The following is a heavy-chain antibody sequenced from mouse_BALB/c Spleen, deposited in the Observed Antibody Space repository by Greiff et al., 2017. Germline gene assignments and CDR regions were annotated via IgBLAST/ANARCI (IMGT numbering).Heavy chain of an antibody. CDR2: IYPGGGYT. J-gene: IGHJ2*01. CDR1: GYTFTNYW. D-gene: IGHD2-14*01. Sequence: VKVVESGAELVRPGTSVKISCKASGYTFTNYWLGWVKQRPGHGLEWIGDIYPGGGYTNYNEKFKGKATLTADTSSSTAYMQLSSQTSEDSAVYFCAREYDGRGYYFDYWGQGTTLTVSS. V-gene: IGHV1-63*02. CDR3: AREYDGRGYYFDY.